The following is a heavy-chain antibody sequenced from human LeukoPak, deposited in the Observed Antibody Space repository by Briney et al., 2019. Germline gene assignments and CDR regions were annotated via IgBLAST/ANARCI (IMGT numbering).Heavy chain of an antibody. CDR3: ARSPCLATVTTFDY. Sequence: PSQTLSLTCTVSGASISSGGYYWSWIRQHPGKGLEWIGYIYYSGSTYYNPSLKSRVTISVDTSKNQFSLKLSSVTAADTAVYYCARSPCLATVTTFDYWGQGTLVTVSP. CDR1: GASISSGGYY. CDR2: IYYSGST. V-gene: IGHV4-31*03. J-gene: IGHJ4*02. D-gene: IGHD4-17*01.